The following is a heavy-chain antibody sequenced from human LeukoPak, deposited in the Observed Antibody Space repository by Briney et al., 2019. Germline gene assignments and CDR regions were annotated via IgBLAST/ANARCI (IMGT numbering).Heavy chain of an antibody. J-gene: IGHJ6*03. CDR2: ISYDGSNK. Sequence: GGSLRLSCAASGFTFSSYAMHWVRQAPGKGLEWVAVISYDGSNKYYADSVKGRFTISRDNSKNTLYLQMNSLRAEDTAVYYCARSDRDPYYYYMDVWGKGTTVTVSS. CDR1: GFTFSSYA. CDR3: ARSDRDPYYYYMDV. V-gene: IGHV3-30-3*01. D-gene: IGHD3-10*01.